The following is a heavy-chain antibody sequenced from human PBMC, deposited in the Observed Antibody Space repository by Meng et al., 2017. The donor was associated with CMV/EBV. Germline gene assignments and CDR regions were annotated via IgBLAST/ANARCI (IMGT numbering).Heavy chain of an antibody. CDR3: ARLGGVPAAGVIYRGHWFDP. CDR1: GYSFTSYW. J-gene: IGHJ5*02. Sequence: GESLKISWKGSGYSFTSYWIGWVRQMPGKGLEWMGIIYPGDSDTRYSPSFQGQVTISADKSISTAYLQWSSLKASDTAMYYCARLGGVPAAGVIYRGHWFDPWGQGTLVTVSS. D-gene: IGHD2-2*01. CDR2: IYPGDSDT. V-gene: IGHV5-51*01.